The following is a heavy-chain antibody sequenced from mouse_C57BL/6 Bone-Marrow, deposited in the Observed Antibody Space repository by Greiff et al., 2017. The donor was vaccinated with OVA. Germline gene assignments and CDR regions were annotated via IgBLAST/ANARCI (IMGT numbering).Heavy chain of an antibody. J-gene: IGHJ1*03. CDR3: ARVLGLWYFDV. V-gene: IGHV1-64*01. CDR2: IHPNSGST. CDR1: GYTFTSYW. D-gene: IGHD4-1*01. Sequence: VQLKQSGAELVKPGASVKLSCKASGYTFTSYWMHWVKQRPGQGLEWIGMIHPNSGSTNYNEKFKSKATLTVDKSSSTAYMQLSSLTSEDSAVYYCARVLGLWYFDVWGTGTTVTVSS.